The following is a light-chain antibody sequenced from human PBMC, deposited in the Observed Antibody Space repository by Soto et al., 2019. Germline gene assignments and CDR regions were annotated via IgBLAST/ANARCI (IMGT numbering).Light chain of an antibody. V-gene: IGLV2-23*01. J-gene: IGLJ3*02. CDR3: CSYAGSSTWV. CDR2: EGT. CDR1: SSDVWNYNL. Sequence: QSALTQPASVSGSPGQSITISCTGTSSDVWNYNLVSWYQQHPGKAPKLMIYEGTKRPSGVSDRFSGSKSGNTASLTISGLQAEDEADYYCCSYAGSSTWVFGGGTKLTVL.